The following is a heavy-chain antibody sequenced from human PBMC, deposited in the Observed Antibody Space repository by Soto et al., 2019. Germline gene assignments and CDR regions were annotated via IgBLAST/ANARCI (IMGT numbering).Heavy chain of an antibody. J-gene: IGHJ4*02. CDR2: ISAYNGNT. D-gene: IGHD3-22*01. Sequence: ASVTVSCKASGYTFTSYGIIWVRQAPGQGLEWMGWISAYNGNTNYAQKLQGRVTMTTDTSTSTAYMELRSLRSDDTAVYYCVASVIPSPSYFDHWGQGTLVTVSS. CDR1: GYTFTSYG. CDR3: VASVIPSPSYFDH. V-gene: IGHV1-18*01.